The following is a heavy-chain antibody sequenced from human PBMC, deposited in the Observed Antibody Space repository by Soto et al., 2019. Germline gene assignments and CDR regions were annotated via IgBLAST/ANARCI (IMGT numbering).Heavy chain of an antibody. J-gene: IGHJ6*02. CDR3: ARDRAYYDFWSGYYIRSYYYGMDV. D-gene: IGHD3-3*01. V-gene: IGHV3-30-3*01. CDR2: ISYDGSNK. Sequence: GGSLRLSCTASRFIFSNYAMHWVRQAPGKGLEWVAVISYDGSNKYYADSVKGRFTISRDNSKNTLYLQMNSLRAEDTAVYYCARDRAYYDFWSGYYIRSYYYGMDVWGQGTTVTVSS. CDR1: RFIFSNYA.